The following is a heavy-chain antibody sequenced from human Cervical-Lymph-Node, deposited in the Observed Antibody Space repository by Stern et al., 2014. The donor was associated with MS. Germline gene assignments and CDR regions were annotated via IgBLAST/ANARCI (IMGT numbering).Heavy chain of an antibody. CDR1: GFSLSTNGVS. Sequence: QVTLKESGPRLVKPTQTLTLTCTFSGFSLSTNGVSVGWIRQPPGKALEWLALIYWDDDKRYNPSLLNRLSITKDTSNNQVVLTLTDVDPVDTATYFCARLLAHFEFWGRGTRVTVAS. CDR2: IYWDDDK. J-gene: IGHJ4*02. V-gene: IGHV2-5*02. CDR3: ARLLAHFEF.